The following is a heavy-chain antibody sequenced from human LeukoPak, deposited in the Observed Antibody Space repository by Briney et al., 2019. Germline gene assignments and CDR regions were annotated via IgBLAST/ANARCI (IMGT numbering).Heavy chain of an antibody. V-gene: IGHV3-21*04. Sequence: GGSLRLSCAASGFTFSSYSMNWVRQAPGKGLEWVSSISSSSTYIYYADSVKGRFTISRDNSKNTLYLHVNSLRPDDTAVYYCARKRGRWYYDSSGYWFDPWGQGTLVTVSS. J-gene: IGHJ5*02. CDR2: ISSSSTYI. CDR3: ARKRGRWYYDSSGYWFDP. D-gene: IGHD3-22*01. CDR1: GFTFSSYS.